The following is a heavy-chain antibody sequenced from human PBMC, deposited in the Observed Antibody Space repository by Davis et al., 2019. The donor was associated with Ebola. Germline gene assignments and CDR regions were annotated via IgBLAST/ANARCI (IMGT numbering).Heavy chain of an antibody. D-gene: IGHD3-3*01. CDR2: IYYSGST. Sequence: PSETLSLTCTVSSFSIISSIYYWGWIRQPPGKGLEWIGSIYYSGSTYYNPSLKSRVTISVDTSKNQFSLKLSSVTAADTAVYYCARHGEGPWGQGTLGTVSS. V-gene: IGHV4-39*01. CDR3: ARHGEGP. J-gene: IGHJ5*02. CDR1: SFSIISSIYY.